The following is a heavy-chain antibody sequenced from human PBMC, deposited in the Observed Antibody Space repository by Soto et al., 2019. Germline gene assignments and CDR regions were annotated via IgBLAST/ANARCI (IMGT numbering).Heavy chain of an antibody. J-gene: IGHJ4*02. CDR1: GYTFTSYA. CDR3: ARGFYGDSSFDY. V-gene: IGHV1-3*01. CDR2: INPIHGIT. Sequence: ASVKVSCKASGYTFTSYAMHWVRQAPGQRLEWMGRINPIHGITKYSQKFQGRVTITTDKSTSTAYMELSSLRSEDTAVYYCARGFYGDSSFDYWGQGTLVTVSS. D-gene: IGHD4-17*01.